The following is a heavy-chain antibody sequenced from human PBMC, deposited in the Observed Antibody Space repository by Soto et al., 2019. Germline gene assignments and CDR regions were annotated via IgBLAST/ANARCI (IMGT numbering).Heavy chain of an antibody. CDR3: ARDPQKDQVGTYYYYYGLEG. CDR2: ISAYNGNT. CDR1: GYTFTSYG. D-gene: IGHD2-2*01. V-gene: IGHV1-18*04. J-gene: IGHJ6*02. Sequence: DSVQVSCTASGYTFTSYGISWVRQAPGQGLEWMGWISAYNGNTNYAQKLQGRVTMTTDTSTSTAYMELRSLRSDDTAVYYCARDPQKDQVGTYYYYYGLEGWCQGTTVTVA.